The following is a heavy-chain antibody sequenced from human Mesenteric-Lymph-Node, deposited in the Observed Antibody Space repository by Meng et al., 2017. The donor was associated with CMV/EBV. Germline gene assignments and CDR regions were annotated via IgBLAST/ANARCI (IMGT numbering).Heavy chain of an antibody. D-gene: IGHD2-2*01. CDR1: GFTFSCYG. V-gene: IGHV3-33*01. CDR3: ARGDPPDIVVVPGFDY. Sequence: SGFTFSCYGLHWVRQAPGKGLEWVAVIWYDGSNKYYADSVKGRFTISRDNSKNTLYLQMNSLRAEDTAVYYCARGDPPDIVVVPGFDYWGQGTLVTVSS. J-gene: IGHJ4*02. CDR2: IWYDGSNK.